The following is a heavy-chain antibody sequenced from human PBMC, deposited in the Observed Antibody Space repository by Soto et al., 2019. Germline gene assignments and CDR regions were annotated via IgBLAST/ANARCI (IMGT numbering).Heavy chain of an antibody. CDR1: GGSISSGGYY. CDR2: IYYSGST. J-gene: IGHJ6*02. V-gene: IGHV4-31*03. Sequence: QVQLQESGPGLVKPSQTLSLTCTVSGGSISSGGYYWSWIRQHPGKGLEWIGYIYYSGSTYYNPSLKSRGTISVDTSKNQFSLKLSSVTAADTAVYYCARGYCSSTSCYLGGGGYGMDVWGQGTTVTVSS. CDR3: ARGYCSSTSCYLGGGGYGMDV. D-gene: IGHD2-2*01.